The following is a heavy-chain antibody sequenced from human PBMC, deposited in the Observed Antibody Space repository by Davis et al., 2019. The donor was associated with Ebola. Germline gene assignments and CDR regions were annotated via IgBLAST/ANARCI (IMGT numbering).Heavy chain of an antibody. CDR3: AKDHEWMAYGGNFWDY. J-gene: IGHJ4*02. V-gene: IGHV3-48*04. CDR2: IIPGTTTI. Sequence: PGGSLRLSCAASGFTLGNYGMNWVRQAPGKGLEWISYIIPGTTTIYYSDSVRGRFTLSRDNAKNSLYLQMNSLRPEDTALYYCAKDHEWMAYGGNFWDYWGQGTLVTVSS. CDR1: GFTLGNYG. D-gene: IGHD4-23*01.